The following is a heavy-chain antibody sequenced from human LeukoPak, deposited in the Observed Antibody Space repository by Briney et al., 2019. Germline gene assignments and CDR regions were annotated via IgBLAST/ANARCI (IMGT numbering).Heavy chain of an antibody. D-gene: IGHD2-15*01. CDR2: IYTSGST. Sequence: SETLSLTCSVSGGSISHYYWSWIRQPAGKGLEWIGRIYTSGSTNYNPSLKSRVTMSVDTSKNQFSLKLSSVTAADTAVYYCARALGYCSGGSCSGWFDPWGQGTLVTVSS. CDR1: GGSISHYY. CDR3: ARALGYCSGGSCSGWFDP. V-gene: IGHV4-4*07. J-gene: IGHJ5*02.